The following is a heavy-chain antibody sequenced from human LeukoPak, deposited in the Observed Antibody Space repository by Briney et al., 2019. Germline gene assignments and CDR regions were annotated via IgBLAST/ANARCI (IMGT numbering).Heavy chain of an antibody. CDR1: VGSLSSVGDS. V-gene: IGHV4-30-2*01. CDR2: IYPSGST. D-gene: IGHD3-10*01. Sequence: SQTLSLTCAVSVGSLSSVGDSWGWVRQPPGKGLEWNRYIYPSGSTYYNTSLKRRVTISVDTSKNQFSLKLSSVTAADTAVYYWARGSAAWFGELLSEFDYWGQGTLVTVSS. J-gene: IGHJ4*02. CDR3: ARGSAAWFGELLSEFDY.